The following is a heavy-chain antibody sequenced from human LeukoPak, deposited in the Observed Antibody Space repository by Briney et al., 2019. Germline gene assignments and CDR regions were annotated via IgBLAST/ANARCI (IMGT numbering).Heavy chain of an antibody. J-gene: IGHJ4*02. CDR2: IKQDGGEK. V-gene: IGHV3-7*01. CDR3: ARARGGYDLDY. D-gene: IGHD5-12*01. CDR1: GFTFSSYW. Sequence: GGSLRLSCAASGFTFSSYWMSWVRQAPGKGLEWVANIKQDGGEKYYVESVKGRFTISRDNVKNSLYLQMNSLRVEDAAVYYCARARGGYDLDYWGQGTLVTVS.